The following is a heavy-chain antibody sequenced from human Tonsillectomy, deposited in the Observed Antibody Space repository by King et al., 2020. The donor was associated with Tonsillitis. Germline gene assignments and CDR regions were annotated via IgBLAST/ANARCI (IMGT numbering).Heavy chain of an antibody. D-gene: IGHD2-21*01. CDR2: ISYDGNSE. Sequence: VQLVESGGGVVQPGRSLRLSCAASGFTFNNYAMHWVRQAPGKGLEWVAVISYDGNSEYYADSVEGRFTISRDNSKNTLYLQLNSLRAEDTAVYYCARDTGDQFASGTGAFDIWGQGTMVTVSS. CDR3: ARDTGDQFASGTGAFDI. J-gene: IGHJ3*02. V-gene: IGHV3-30-3*01. CDR1: GFTFNNYA.